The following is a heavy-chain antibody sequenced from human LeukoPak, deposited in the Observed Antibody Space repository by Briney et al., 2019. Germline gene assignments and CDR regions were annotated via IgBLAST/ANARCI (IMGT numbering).Heavy chain of an antibody. CDR1: GGSISSSSYY. D-gene: IGHD3-9*01. Sequence: SETLSLTCTVSGGSISSSSYYWVWIRQPPGMGLEWTGSSYYSGSTYYNPSLKSRVTISVDTSKNQFSLKLSSVTAADTAVYYCARVLKTGETGYYFDLWGRGTPVTVSS. CDR2: SYYSGST. CDR3: ARVLKTGETGYYFDL. V-gene: IGHV4-39*07. J-gene: IGHJ2*01.